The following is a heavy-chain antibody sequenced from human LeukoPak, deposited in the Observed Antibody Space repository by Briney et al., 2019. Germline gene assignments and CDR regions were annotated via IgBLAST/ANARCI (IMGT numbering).Heavy chain of an antibody. CDR1: GGSISSYY. Sequence: SETLSLTCTVSGGSISSYYWSWIRQPAGKGLEWIGRIYTSGSTNYNPSLKSRVAMSVDTSKNQFSLRLSSVTAADTAVYYCARAHLYNWNYEVWFDPWGQGTLVTVSP. J-gene: IGHJ5*02. CDR3: ARAHLYNWNYEVWFDP. V-gene: IGHV4-4*07. CDR2: IYTSGST. D-gene: IGHD1-7*01.